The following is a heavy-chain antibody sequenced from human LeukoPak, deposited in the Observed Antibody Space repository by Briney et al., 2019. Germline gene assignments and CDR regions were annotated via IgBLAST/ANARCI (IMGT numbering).Heavy chain of an antibody. D-gene: IGHD3-22*01. V-gene: IGHV3-30-3*01. CDR1: GFTFSSYA. Sequence: GGSLRLSCAASGFTFSSYAMHWVRQAPGKGLEWVAVISYDGSNKYYADSVKGRFTISRDNSKNTLYLQMNSLRAEDTAVYYCASFRALNYHDSSGYDYWGQGTLVTVSS. CDR2: ISYDGSNK. CDR3: ASFRALNYHDSSGYDY. J-gene: IGHJ4*02.